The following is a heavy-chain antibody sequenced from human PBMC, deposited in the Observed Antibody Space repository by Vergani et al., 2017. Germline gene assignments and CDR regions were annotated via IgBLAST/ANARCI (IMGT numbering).Heavy chain of an antibody. CDR2: ISGSGGST. V-gene: IGHV3-23*04. CDR3: ARVGGVDTYYDFWSGYSDLFGQPPDY. Sequence: EVQLVESGGGLVQPGRSLRLSCAASGFTFDDYAMHWVRQAPGKGLEWVSGISGSGGSTYYADSVKGRFTISRDNSKNTLYLQMNSLRAEDTAVYYCARVGGVDTYYDFWSGYSDLFGQPPDYWGQGTLVTVSS. J-gene: IGHJ4*02. D-gene: IGHD3-3*01. CDR1: GFTFDDYA.